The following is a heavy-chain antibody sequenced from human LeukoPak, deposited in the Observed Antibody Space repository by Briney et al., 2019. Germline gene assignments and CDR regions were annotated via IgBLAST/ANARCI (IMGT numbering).Heavy chain of an antibody. CDR3: ARETNPIFGVVISRQHFDY. Sequence: GASVKVSCKASGYTFTSYGISWVRQAPGQGLEWMGWISAYNGNTNYAQKLQGRVTMTTDTSTSTAYMELRSLRSDDTAVYYCARETNPIFGVVISRQHFDYWGQGTLVTVSS. CDR1: GYTFTSYG. D-gene: IGHD3-3*02. J-gene: IGHJ4*02. V-gene: IGHV1-18*01. CDR2: ISAYNGNT.